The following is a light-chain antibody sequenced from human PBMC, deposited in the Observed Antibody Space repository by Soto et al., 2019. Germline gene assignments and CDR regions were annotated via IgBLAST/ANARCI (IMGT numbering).Light chain of an antibody. CDR1: QSVSSSY. CDR3: QQYGSSPIT. Sequence: EIVLTQSPGTLSLSPGERATLSCRASQSVSSSYLAWYHQNHGQXPRLLIYGASSRATGIPDRFSGSGSGTDLTLTISRLEPEDCEVYYCQQYGSSPITFGQGTRLDIK. J-gene: IGKJ5*01. V-gene: IGKV3-20*01. CDR2: GAS.